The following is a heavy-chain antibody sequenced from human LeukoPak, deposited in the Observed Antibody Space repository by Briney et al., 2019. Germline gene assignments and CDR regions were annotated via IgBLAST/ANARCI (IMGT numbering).Heavy chain of an antibody. Sequence: PGGSLRLSCAASGFTFRDSYMTWVRQAPGKGLEWVSVIYGGGSTYYAESVKGRFTISRHNSKNTVYLQMNSLRPEDTAVYYCARDMTFYGMDVWGQGTTVTVSS. CDR1: GFTFRDSY. V-gene: IGHV3-53*04. CDR3: ARDMTFYGMDV. CDR2: IYGGGST. J-gene: IGHJ6*02.